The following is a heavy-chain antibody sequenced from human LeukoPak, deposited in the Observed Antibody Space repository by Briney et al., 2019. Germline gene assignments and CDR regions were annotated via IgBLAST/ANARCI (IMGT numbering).Heavy chain of an antibody. J-gene: IGHJ6*02. CDR1: GGSISSGDYY. D-gene: IGHD3-10*01. CDR2: IYYSGST. CDR3: ASSMVQRYYYYGMDV. V-gene: IGHV4-30-4*01. Sequence: PSETLSLTCTVSGGSISSGDYYWSWIRQPPGKGLEWNGYIYYSGSTYYNPSLKSRVTISVDTSKNQFSLKLSSVTAADTAVYYCASSMVQRYYYYGMDVWGQGTTVTVSS.